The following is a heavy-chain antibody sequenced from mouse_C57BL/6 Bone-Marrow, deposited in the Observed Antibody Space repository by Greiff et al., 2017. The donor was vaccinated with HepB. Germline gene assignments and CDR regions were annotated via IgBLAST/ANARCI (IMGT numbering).Heavy chain of an antibody. CDR3: ARKGTVVATPDY. CDR2: IYPGSGST. J-gene: IGHJ2*01. Sequence: QVQLQQPGAELVKPGASLKMSFKASGYTFTSYWITWVKQRPGQGLEWIGDIYPGSGSTNYNEKFKSKATLTVDTSSSTAYMQLSSLTSEDSAVYYCARKGTVVATPDYWGQGTTLTVSS. D-gene: IGHD1-1*01. CDR1: GYTFTSYW. V-gene: IGHV1-55*01.